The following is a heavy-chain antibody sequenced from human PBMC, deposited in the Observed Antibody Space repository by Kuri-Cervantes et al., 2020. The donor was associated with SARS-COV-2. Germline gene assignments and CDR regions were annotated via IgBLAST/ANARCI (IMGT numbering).Heavy chain of an antibody. V-gene: IGHV4-30-4*08. D-gene: IGHD3-3*01. J-gene: IGHJ6*03. CDR2: IYYSGST. CDR3: ARHWGTDWALEIFGVVPTYYMDV. Sequence: LRLSCTVFGGFISSGDYYWSWIRQPPGKGLEWIGYIYYSGSTYYNPSLKSRVTISVDTSKNQFSLKLSSVTAADTAVYYCARHWGTDWALEIFGVVPTYYMDVWGKGTTVTVSS. CDR1: GGFISSGDYY.